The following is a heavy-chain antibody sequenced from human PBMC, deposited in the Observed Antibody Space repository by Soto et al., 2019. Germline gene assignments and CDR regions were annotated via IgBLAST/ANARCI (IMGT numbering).Heavy chain of an antibody. CDR1: VGSVNDHY. V-gene: IGHV4-59*02. CDR2: IYHSGGT. D-gene: IGHD2-2*01. J-gene: IGHJ4*02. Sequence: PSETLSLTCSFSVGSVNDHYWSWIRHPPGKSLEWVAFIYHSGGTDYSPSLQSRVSLSVDTSKNQFSLRLSSVTAADTAVYFCARVEVGPEAVFYFESWGQRTLVIVS. CDR3: ARVEVGPEAVFYFES.